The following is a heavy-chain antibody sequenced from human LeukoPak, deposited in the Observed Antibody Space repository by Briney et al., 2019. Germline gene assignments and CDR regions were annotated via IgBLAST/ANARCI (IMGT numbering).Heavy chain of an antibody. D-gene: IGHD3-10*01. CDR2: INPNSGGT. J-gene: IGHJ3*02. Sequence: GASVKVSCKASGYTFTGYYMHWVRQAPGQGLEWMGWINPNSGGTNYAQKFQGWVTMTRDTSISTAYMELSRLRSDDTAVYYCARDRGIHLLWFGDKNRRRSDAFDIWGQGTMVTVSS. CDR3: ARDRGIHLLWFGDKNRRRSDAFDI. CDR1: GYTFTGYY. V-gene: IGHV1-2*04.